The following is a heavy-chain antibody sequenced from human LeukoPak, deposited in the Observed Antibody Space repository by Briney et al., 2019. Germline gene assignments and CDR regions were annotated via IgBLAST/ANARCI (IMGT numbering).Heavy chain of an antibody. J-gene: IGHJ6*02. CDR1: GFTFSSYA. V-gene: IGHV3-9*01. Sequence: GRSLRLSCAASGFTFSSYAMHWVRQAPGKGLGWVSGISWNSGSIGYADSVKGRFTISRDNAKNSLYLQMNSLRAEDTALYYCAREIAAAGGLYYYGMDVWGQGTTVTVSS. CDR3: AREIAAAGGLYYYGMDV. CDR2: ISWNSGSI. D-gene: IGHD6-13*01.